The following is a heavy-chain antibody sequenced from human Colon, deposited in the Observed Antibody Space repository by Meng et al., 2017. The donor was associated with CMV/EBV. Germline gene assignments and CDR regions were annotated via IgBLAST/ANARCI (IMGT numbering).Heavy chain of an antibody. CDR1: GYTFTGYY. CDR3: AREYCSSTSCYFYSDY. J-gene: IGHJ4*02. D-gene: IGHD2-2*01. CDR2: INPDSGQT. V-gene: IGHV1-2*02. Sequence: ASVKVSCKASGYTFTGYYLHWLRQAPGQGLEWMGWINPDSGQTESAQKFQGRVTLTTDTSTSTAYMDLRSLRSDDTAVYYCAREYCSSTSCYFYSDYWGQGTLVTVSS.